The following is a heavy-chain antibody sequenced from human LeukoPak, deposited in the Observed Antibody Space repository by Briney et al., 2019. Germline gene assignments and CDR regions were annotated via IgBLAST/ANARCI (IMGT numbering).Heavy chain of an antibody. D-gene: IGHD6-6*01. J-gene: IGHJ4*02. CDR3: ARGSQLVLSY. Sequence: GGSLRLSCAASDSPSVAMLCTGSARLQARGWSGWQLYHMMESNKYYADSVKGRFTISRDNSKNTLYLQMNSLRAEDTAVYYCARGSQLVLSYWGQGTLVTVSS. V-gene: IGHV3-30-3*01. CDR1: DSPSVAML. CDR2: YHMMESNK.